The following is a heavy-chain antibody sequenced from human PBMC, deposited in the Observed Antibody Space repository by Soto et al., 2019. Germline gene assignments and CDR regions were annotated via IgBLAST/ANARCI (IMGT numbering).Heavy chain of an antibody. D-gene: IGHD5-12*01. Sequence: QVQLQQWGAGLLKPSETLSLNCAVNGGSLSGYYWSWIRQPPGKGLECIGEIKDGGYTNYSPSLKGRATISSDTSNHQFSLRLNSVTAADTGLYYCARGQEGVVATHWDQGALVTVSS. CDR2: IKDGGYT. CDR1: GGSLSGYY. CDR3: ARGQEGVVATH. J-gene: IGHJ4*02. V-gene: IGHV4-34*01.